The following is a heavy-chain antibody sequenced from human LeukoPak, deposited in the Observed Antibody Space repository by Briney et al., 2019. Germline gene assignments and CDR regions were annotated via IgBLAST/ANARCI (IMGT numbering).Heavy chain of an antibody. CDR2: ARNKANSYTT. Sequence: GSLRLSCAASGFTFSDHYMDWVRQAPGKGLEWVGRARNKANSYTTEYAASVKGRFTISRDDSKNSLYLQMNSLKTEDTAVYYCARDRGYSSAYYFDYWGQGTLVTVSS. D-gene: IGHD6-19*01. CDR3: ARDRGYSSAYYFDY. V-gene: IGHV3-72*01. CDR1: GFTFSDHY. J-gene: IGHJ4*02.